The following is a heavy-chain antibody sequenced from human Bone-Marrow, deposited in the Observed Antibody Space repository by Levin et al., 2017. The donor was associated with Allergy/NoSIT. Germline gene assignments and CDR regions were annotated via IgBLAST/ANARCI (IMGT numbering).Heavy chain of an antibody. CDR3: ARAGGSGPIGHYYGMDV. V-gene: IGHV1-8*01. Sequence: GGSLRLSCKASGSSFTTYEINWVRHVTGQGPEWLGWMNPNTGATGYAGKFQGRVTMTRNISINTAYMELSSLRFEDTALYFCARAGGSGPIGHYYGMDVWGQGTTVVVSS. D-gene: IGHD3-10*01. J-gene: IGHJ6*02. CDR1: GSSFTTYE. CDR2: MNPNTGAT.